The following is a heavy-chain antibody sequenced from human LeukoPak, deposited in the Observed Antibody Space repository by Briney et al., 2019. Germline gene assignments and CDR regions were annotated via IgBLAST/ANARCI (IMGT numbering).Heavy chain of an antibody. V-gene: IGHV5-51*01. Sequence: GESLKISCKGSGYNFANHWIGWVRQMPGKGLEWMGTIYPGNSDTRYSPSFQGQVTISADKSISTAHLQWSSLKASDTAMYYCILAADGFDYWGQGTLVTVSS. CDR1: GYNFANHW. D-gene: IGHD6-13*01. CDR2: IYPGNSDT. J-gene: IGHJ4*02. CDR3: ILAADGFDY.